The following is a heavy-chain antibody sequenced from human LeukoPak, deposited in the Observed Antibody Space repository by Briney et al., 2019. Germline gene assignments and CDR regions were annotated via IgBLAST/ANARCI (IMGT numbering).Heavy chain of an antibody. CDR3: AKGSYYDSSGTYYFDY. CDR1: GFTFSSYA. Sequence: GGSLRLSCAASGFTFSSYAMSWVRQAPGKGLEWVSAISGSGDNTYYADSVKGRFTISRDNSKNMLYLQMNSLRAEDTALYYCAKGSYYDSSGTYYFDYWGQGTLVTVSS. D-gene: IGHD3-22*01. CDR2: ISGSGDNT. J-gene: IGHJ4*02. V-gene: IGHV3-23*01.